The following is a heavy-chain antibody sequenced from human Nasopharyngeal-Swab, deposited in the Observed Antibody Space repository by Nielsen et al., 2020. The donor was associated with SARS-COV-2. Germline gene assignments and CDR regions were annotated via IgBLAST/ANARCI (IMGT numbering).Heavy chain of an antibody. V-gene: IGHV1-46*01. D-gene: IGHD3-10*01. J-gene: IGHJ6*02. CDR3: ARGAYYGSGSYFHYYYGMDV. CDR2: INPSGGST. Sequence: WVRHAPVQGFGWMGIINPSGGSTSYAQKFQGRVTMTRDTSTSTVYMELSSLRSEDTAVYYCARGAYYGSGSYFHYYYGMDVWGQGTTVTVSS.